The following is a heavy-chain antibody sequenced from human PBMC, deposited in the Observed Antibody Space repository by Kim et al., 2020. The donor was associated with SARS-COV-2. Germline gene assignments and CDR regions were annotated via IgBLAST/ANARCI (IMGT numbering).Heavy chain of an antibody. CDR3: AREGATTVTVYYGMDV. Sequence: SETLSLTCTVSGGSISSSSYYWGWIRQPPGKGLEWIGSIYYIGSTYYNPSLKSRVTISVDTSKNQFSLKLSSVTAADTAVYYCAREGATTVTVYYGMDVWGQGTTVTVSS. D-gene: IGHD4-17*01. CDR2: IYYIGST. CDR1: GGSISSSSYY. V-gene: IGHV4-39*07. J-gene: IGHJ6*02.